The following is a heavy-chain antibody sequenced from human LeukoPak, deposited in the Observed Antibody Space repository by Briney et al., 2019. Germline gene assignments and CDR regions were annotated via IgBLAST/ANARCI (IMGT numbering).Heavy chain of an antibody. CDR3: ARDKYGGNSNAFDI. D-gene: IGHD4-23*01. CDR1: GFTFSSYS. J-gene: IGHJ3*02. Sequence: GGSLRLSCAASGFTFSSYSMNWVRQAPGKGLVWVSRINSDGSSTHYAGSVKGRFTISRDNAKNTLYLQMNSLRAEDTAMYYCARDKYGGNSNAFDIWGQGTMVTVSS. V-gene: IGHV3-74*01. CDR2: INSDGSST.